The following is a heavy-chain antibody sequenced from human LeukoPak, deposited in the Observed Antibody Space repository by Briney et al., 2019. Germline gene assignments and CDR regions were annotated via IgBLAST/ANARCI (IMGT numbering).Heavy chain of an antibody. CDR1: GGSMTSYY. J-gene: IGHJ5*02. CDR3: ARDDGPRDQYGSGSYLSPYNWFDP. V-gene: IGHV4-4*07. D-gene: IGHD3-10*01. Sequence: SETLSLTCTVSGGSMTSYYWSWIRQPAGKGLEYIGRVYSSWGTNYNPSLKSRVTMSVDTSNNQFSLKLSSVTAADTAVYYCARDDGPRDQYGSGSYLSPYNWFDPWGQGTLVIVSS. CDR2: VYSSWGT.